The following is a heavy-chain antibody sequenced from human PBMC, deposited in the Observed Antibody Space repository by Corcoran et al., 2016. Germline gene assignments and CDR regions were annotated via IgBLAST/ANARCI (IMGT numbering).Heavy chain of an antibody. CDR3: ARECKLAVDYYYYYGMDV. CDR2: MNPNSGNT. Sequence: QVQLVQSGAEVKKPGASVKVSCKASGYTFTSYDINWVRQATGQGLEWMGWMNPNSGNTGYAQKFQGRVTMTRNTSISTAYMELSSLRSEDTAVYYCARECKLAVDYYYYYGMDVWGQGTTVTVSS. CDR1: GYTFTSYD. D-gene: IGHD2-15*01. V-gene: IGHV1-8*01. J-gene: IGHJ6*02.